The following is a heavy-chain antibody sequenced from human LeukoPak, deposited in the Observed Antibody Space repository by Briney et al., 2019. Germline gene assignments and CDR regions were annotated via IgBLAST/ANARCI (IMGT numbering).Heavy chain of an antibody. CDR2: ISGSGGST. V-gene: IGHV3-23*01. CDR1: GFTFSNYP. CDR3: AKGNNWNDY. Sequence: GGSLRLSCAASGFTFSNYPLTWVRQAPGKGLEWVSAISGSGGSTYYADSVKGRFTISRDNSKNTLYLQMNSLRAEDTAVYYCAKGNNWNDYWGQGTLVTVSS. D-gene: IGHD1-1*01. J-gene: IGHJ4*02.